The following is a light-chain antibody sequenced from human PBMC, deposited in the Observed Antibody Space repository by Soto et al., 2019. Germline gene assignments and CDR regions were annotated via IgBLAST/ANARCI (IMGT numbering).Light chain of an antibody. CDR3: LLPYSDAWV. J-gene: IGLJ3*02. Sequence: QTVVTQETSMSVSPGGTVTLTCGSSTGTVTSGHYPYWFQQKPGQAPRTLIYDTSNKQSWTPARFSGSLLGGKAALTLSGAQPEDETDYYCLLPYSDAWVFGGGTKVTVL. CDR1: TGTVTSGHY. V-gene: IGLV7-46*01. CDR2: DTS.